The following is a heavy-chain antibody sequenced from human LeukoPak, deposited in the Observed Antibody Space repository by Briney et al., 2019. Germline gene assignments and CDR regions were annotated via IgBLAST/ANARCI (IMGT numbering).Heavy chain of an antibody. D-gene: IGHD6-13*01. CDR3: AKAARPIGPPAAGKSGFDY. Sequence: NPGGSLRLSCAAPGFTFSDYYMSWIRQAPGKGLEWVSYISSSGSTIYYADSVKGRFTISRDNAKNSLYLQMNSLRAEDTAVYYCAKAARPIGPPAAGKSGFDYWGQGTLVTVSS. V-gene: IGHV3-11*01. J-gene: IGHJ4*02. CDR2: ISSSGSTI. CDR1: GFTFSDYY.